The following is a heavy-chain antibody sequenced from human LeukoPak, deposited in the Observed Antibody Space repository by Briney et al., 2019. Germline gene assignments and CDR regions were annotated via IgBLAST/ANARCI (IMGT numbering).Heavy chain of an antibody. V-gene: IGHV4-59*01. Sequence: SEALSLTCTVSGGSISSYYWSWIRQPPGKGLEWIGYTYHSGSTNYNPSLKSRVTISVDTSKNQFSLKLSSVTAADAAVYYCARDLSGTTRDYYYGMDVWGQGATVTVSS. CDR2: TYHSGST. J-gene: IGHJ6*02. CDR3: ARDLSGTTRDYYYGMDV. CDR1: GGSISSYY. D-gene: IGHD1-1*01.